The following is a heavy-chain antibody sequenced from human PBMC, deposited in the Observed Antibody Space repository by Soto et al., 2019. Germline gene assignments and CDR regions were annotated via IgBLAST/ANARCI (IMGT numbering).Heavy chain of an antibody. V-gene: IGHV3-74*01. CDR1: GVSISGYW. Sequence: GGSLRLSCAASGVSISGYWMHWVRQAPGKGLLWVSRIKSDGGSINYADSVEGRFTISRDNAKNTPYLQMNSLRAEDTAVYYCAREKDPGTTLSGFDPWGQGTLVTVSS. D-gene: IGHD4-4*01. CDR2: IKSDGGSI. J-gene: IGHJ5*02. CDR3: AREKDPGTTLSGFDP.